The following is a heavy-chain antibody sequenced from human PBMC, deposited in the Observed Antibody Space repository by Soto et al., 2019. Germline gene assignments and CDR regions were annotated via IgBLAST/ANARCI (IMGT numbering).Heavy chain of an antibody. V-gene: IGHV3-48*03. D-gene: IGHD3-3*01. CDR1: GFTFSGYE. CDR2: ISGSGTTI. Sequence: GGSLRLSCAASGFTFSGYEMNWVRQAPGKGLEWISYISGSGTTIYYADSVKGRFTISRDNAKKSLYLQMNGLRAEDTAVYYCAREVTVFGVIIPTPMDVWVQGTTVTVSS. J-gene: IGHJ6*02. CDR3: AREVTVFGVIIPTPMDV.